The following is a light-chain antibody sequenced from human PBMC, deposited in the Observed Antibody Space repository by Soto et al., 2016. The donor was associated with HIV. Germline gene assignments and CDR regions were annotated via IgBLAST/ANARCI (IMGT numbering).Light chain of an antibody. CDR2: KAS. Sequence: DIQMTQSPSTLSASVGDTVTITCRASQGISTWLAWYQQKPGKAPNLLIYKASNLESGVPSRFSGSGSGTEFTLTISSLQPDDFATYYCQQCNLYSITFGQGTRLEIK. J-gene: IGKJ5*01. V-gene: IGKV1-5*03. CDR1: QGISTW. CDR3: QQCNLYSIT.